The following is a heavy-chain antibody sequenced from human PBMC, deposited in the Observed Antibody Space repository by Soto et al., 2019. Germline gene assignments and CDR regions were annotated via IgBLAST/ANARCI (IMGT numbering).Heavy chain of an antibody. Sequence: DVQLVESGGGFVQPGGSLRVSCAASGFTFSSYTMGWVRQAPGKGLEWVSSVSGRGANTYYADSVKGRFTISRDNSKNTLYIQRNNLRGEDTAVYYCAKDRGGFANGWDYFDFWGQATLVIVSS. CDR3: AKDRGGFANGWDYFDF. V-gene: IGHV3-23*04. CDR2: VSGRGANT. J-gene: IGHJ4*02. D-gene: IGHD6-19*01. CDR1: GFTFSSYT.